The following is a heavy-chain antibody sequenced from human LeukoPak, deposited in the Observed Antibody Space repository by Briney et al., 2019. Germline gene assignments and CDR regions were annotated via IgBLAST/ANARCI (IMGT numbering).Heavy chain of an antibody. CDR3: ARTNDYGDYGPLGY. CDR1: GGSISSGGYY. V-gene: IGHV4-31*03. Sequence: NTSETLSLTCTVSGGSISSGGYYWRWIRQHPGKGLEWIGYIYYSGSTYYNPSLKSRVTISVDTSKNQFSLKLSSVTAADTAVYYCARTNDYGDYGPLGYWGQGTLVTVSS. J-gene: IGHJ4*02. CDR2: IYYSGST. D-gene: IGHD4-17*01.